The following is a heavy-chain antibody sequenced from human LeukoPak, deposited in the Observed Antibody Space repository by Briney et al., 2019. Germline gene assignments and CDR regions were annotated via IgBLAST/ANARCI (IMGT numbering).Heavy chain of an antibody. CDR2: ISAYNGNT. Sequence: ASVKVSCKASGYTFTSYGISWVRQAPGQGLEWMGWISAYNGNTNYAQKLQGRVTITRDTSASTAYMELSSLRSEDTAVYYCARDKGYSYGYADYWGQGTLVTASS. CDR1: GYTFTSYG. V-gene: IGHV1-18*01. D-gene: IGHD5-18*01. CDR3: ARDKGYSYGYADY. J-gene: IGHJ4*02.